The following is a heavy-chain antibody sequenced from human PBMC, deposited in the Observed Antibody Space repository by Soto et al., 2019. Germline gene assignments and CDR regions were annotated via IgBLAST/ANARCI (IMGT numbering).Heavy chain of an antibody. CDR2: INHSGST. CDR1: GGSFSGYY. CDR3: AASCVACGGFNYYGMDV. D-gene: IGHD2-21*01. V-gene: IGHV4-34*01. Sequence: SETLSLTCAVYGGSFSGYYWSWIRQPPGKGLEWIGEINHSGSTNYNPSLKSRVTISVDTSKNQFSLKLNSVTAADTAVSYCAASCVACGGFNYYGMDVWGQGTTVTVSS. J-gene: IGHJ6*02.